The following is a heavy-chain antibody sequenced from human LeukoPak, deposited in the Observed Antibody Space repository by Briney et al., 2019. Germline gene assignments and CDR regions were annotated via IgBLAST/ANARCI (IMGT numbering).Heavy chain of an antibody. CDR3: ARGPYHRLGPPLDL. CDR1: GYTFFSSD. D-gene: IGHD1-14*01. CDR2: ISTSNGDT. V-gene: IGHV1-18*01. Sequence: ASVKVSCKASGYTFFSSDITWVRQAPGQGLEWIGRISTSNGDTNYAAKLQGRVTITTDTSTSTVYMELGSLTFDDTAVYFCARGPYHRLGPPLDLWGQGTLVTVSS. J-gene: IGHJ5*02.